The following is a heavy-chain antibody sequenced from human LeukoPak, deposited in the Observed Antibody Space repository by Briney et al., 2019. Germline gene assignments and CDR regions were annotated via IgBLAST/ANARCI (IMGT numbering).Heavy chain of an antibody. D-gene: IGHD3-22*01. J-gene: IGHJ4*02. CDR3: ARGHFDSSGYYSDYFDF. Sequence: SETLSLTCTVSGGSISSSSYYWGWIRQPPGKGLEWIGSIFHSGSTSYNPSLQSRVIISVDKSKNHFSLKLNSVTAADTAVYHCARGHFDSSGYYSDYFDFWSQGTLVTVSS. CDR2: IFHSGST. V-gene: IGHV4-39*07. CDR1: GGSISSSSYY.